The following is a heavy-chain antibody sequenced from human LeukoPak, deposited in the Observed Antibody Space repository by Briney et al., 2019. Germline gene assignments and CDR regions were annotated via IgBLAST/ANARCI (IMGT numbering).Heavy chain of an antibody. V-gene: IGHV3-53*01. CDR2: IYSGGST. CDR1: GFTVSSNY. D-gene: IGHD3-9*01. J-gene: IGHJ4*02. Sequence: AGGSLRLSCAASGFTVSSNYMSWVRQAPGKGLEWVSVIYSGGSTYYADSVKGRFTISRDNSKNTLYLQMNSLRAEDTAVYYCAKTLDDILTGYYYYFDYWGQGTLVTVSS. CDR3: AKTLDDILTGYYYYFDY.